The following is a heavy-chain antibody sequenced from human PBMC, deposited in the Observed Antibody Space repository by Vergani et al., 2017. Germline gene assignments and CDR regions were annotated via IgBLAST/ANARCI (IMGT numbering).Heavy chain of an antibody. V-gene: IGHV3-30*03. CDR3: ARGSFGVVPAEDMDV. CDR1: GFTFSSYG. J-gene: IGHJ6*03. CDR2: ISYDGSNK. D-gene: IGHD2-2*01. Sequence: QVQLVESGGGVVQPGRSLRLSCAASGFTFSSYGMHWVRQAPGKGLEWVAVISYDGSNKYYAESVKGRFTISRDNSKNTLYLQMNSLRAEDTAVYYCARGSFGVVPAEDMDVWGKGTTVTVSS.